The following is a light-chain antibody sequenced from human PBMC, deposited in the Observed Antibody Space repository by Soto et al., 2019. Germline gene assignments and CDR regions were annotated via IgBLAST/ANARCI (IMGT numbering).Light chain of an antibody. J-gene: IGKJ1*01. CDR3: QEYNNYWT. V-gene: IGKV1-5*01. CDR2: TAS. CDR1: HTISRW. Sequence: DIQMTQSPSTLSASVVHTCTITCRASHTISRWLAWYQQKPGKAPRLLIYTASTLESGVPSRFSASGSGTEFTLTISSLHPDDFATYYCQEYNNYWTFGQGTKVDIK.